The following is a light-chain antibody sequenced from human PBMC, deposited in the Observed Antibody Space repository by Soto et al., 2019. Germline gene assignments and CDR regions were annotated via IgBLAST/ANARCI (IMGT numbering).Light chain of an antibody. CDR1: QSIMSH. CDR2: AAS. CDR3: QQSYNTPRT. J-gene: IGKJ1*01. Sequence: DIQMTQSPSSLSASVGDRVTITCRAGQSIMSHLNWYQHKSGKAPKLLIYAASSLHSGVPSRFSGSGSGTDFTLTISSLQAEDFATYYCQQSYNTPRTFGQGTKVEIK. V-gene: IGKV1-39*01.